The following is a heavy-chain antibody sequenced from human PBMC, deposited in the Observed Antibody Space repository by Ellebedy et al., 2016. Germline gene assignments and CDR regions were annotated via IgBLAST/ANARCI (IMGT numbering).Heavy chain of an antibody. V-gene: IGHV5-10-1*01. J-gene: IGHJ4*02. CDR1: GYSFTSYW. D-gene: IGHD5-18*01. CDR2: IDPSDSYT. Sequence: KVSCXGSGYSFTSYWISWVRQMPGKGLEWMGRIDPSDSYTNYSPSFQGHVTISADKSISTAYLQWSSLKASDTAMYYCARHGSTAMAYHDYWGQGTLVTVSS. CDR3: ARHGSTAMAYHDY.